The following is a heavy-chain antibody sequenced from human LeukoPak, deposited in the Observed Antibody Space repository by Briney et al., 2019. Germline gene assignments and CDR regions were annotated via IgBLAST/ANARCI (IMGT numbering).Heavy chain of an antibody. CDR1: GFTFSGYG. Sequence: PGGSLRLSCAASGFTFSGYGIHWVRQAPGKGLEWVAFIRYDGSNKYYADSVKGRFTISRDYSKNTLYLQMNSLRAEDTAVYYWARGAPRSFDYWAQGPLVAVPS. J-gene: IGHJ4*02. D-gene: IGHD3-16*01. CDR3: ARGAPRSFDY. CDR2: IRYDGSNK. V-gene: IGHV3-30*02.